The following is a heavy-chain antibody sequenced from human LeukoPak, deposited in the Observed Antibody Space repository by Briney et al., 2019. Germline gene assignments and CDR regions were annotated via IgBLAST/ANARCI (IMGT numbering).Heavy chain of an antibody. V-gene: IGHV3-30*04. CDR2: ISYDGSNK. CDR3: AKDYSARVPLDYFDY. CDR1: GFTFSSYA. J-gene: IGHJ4*02. Sequence: RPGRSLRLSCAASGFTFSSYAMPWVRQAPGKGLEWVAVISYDGSNKYYADSVKGRFTISRDNSKNTLYLQMNSLRAEDTAVYYCAKDYSARVPLDYFDYWGQGTLVTVSS. D-gene: IGHD6-13*01.